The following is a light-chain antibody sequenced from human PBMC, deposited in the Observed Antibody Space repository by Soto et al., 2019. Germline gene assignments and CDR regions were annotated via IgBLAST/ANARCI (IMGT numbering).Light chain of an antibody. V-gene: IGLV2-8*01. CDR3: SSYAGSSNLL. J-gene: IGLJ2*01. CDR2: EVS. Sequence: QSVLTQPPSASGSPGQSVTISCTGTSSDVGRYNYVSWYQQHPGKAPKLIIYEVSKRPSGVPDRFSGSKSGNTSSLTVSGLQAEDEADYYCSSYAGSSNLLFGGGTKLTVL. CDR1: SSDVGRYNY.